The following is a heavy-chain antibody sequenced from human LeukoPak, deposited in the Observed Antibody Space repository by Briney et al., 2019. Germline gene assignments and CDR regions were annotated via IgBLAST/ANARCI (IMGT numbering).Heavy chain of an antibody. J-gene: IGHJ6*02. CDR2: ISDSGGST. Sequence: GSPKLFCSASGFPFSSYAMHWVRQAPGKGLEYVSAISDSGGSTYYGGSVEGTITISRDNSKNTLYLQMSSLRAEDTAVYFCVRGYSFGPYGMDVWGQG. D-gene: IGHD2-15*01. CDR1: GFPFSSYA. V-gene: IGHV3-64D*09. CDR3: VRGYSFGPYGMDV.